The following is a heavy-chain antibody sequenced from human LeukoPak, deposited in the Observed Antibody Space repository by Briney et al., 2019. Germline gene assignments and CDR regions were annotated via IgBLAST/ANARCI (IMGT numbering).Heavy chain of an antibody. CDR3: AREMATTVDY. V-gene: IGHV3-23*01. CDR2: ISGSGGNT. D-gene: IGHD5-24*01. CDR1: GFSFSNYG. Sequence: GGSLRLSCVASGFSFSNYGMTWVRQAPGRGLEWVSSISGSGGNTYYADSVKGRFTISRDNSKNTLYLQMNSLRAEDTAVYYCAREMATTVDYWGQGTLVTVSS. J-gene: IGHJ4*02.